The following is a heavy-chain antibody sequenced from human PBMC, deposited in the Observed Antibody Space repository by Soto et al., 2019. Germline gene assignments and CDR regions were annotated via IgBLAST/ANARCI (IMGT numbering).Heavy chain of an antibody. D-gene: IGHD5-12*01. J-gene: IGHJ6*02. CDR1: GASVSHGY. Sequence: SETLSLTCNVSGASVSHGYWSWIRQPPGKGLEWIGFMYFGGSFNYNPSLTSRATISVETSKKQFSMKLTSVTAADTAVYYCARWKFKVATVRTSSYGMDVWGQGTTVTVSS. CDR3: ARWKFKVATVRTSSYGMDV. CDR2: MYFGGSF. V-gene: IGHV4-59*02.